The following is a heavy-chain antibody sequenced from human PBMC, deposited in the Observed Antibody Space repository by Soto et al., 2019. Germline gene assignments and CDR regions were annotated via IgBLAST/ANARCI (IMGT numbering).Heavy chain of an antibody. CDR1: GFTFSSYA. D-gene: IGHD6-13*01. J-gene: IGHJ4*02. CDR2: TSGSGGST. Sequence: GGSLRLSCAASGFTFSSYAMSWVRQAPGKGLEWVSATSGSGGSTYYADSVKGRFTISRDNSKNTLYLQMNGLRAEDTAVYYCAKDQGSSWSETLDYWGQGTLVTVSS. V-gene: IGHV3-23*01. CDR3: AKDQGSSWSETLDY.